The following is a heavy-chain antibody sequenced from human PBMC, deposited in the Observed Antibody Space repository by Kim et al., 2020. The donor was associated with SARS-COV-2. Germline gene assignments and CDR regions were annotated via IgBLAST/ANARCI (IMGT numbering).Heavy chain of an antibody. J-gene: IGHJ4*02. CDR3: ARDMGRGGYRQQLTNSGLGD. CDR2: ISSSSSYI. CDR1: GFTFSSYS. D-gene: IGHD6-13*01. V-gene: IGHV3-21*01. Sequence: GGSLRLSCAASGFTFSSYSMNWVRQAPGKGLEWVSSISSSSSYIYYADSVKGRFTISRDNAKNSLYLQMNSLRAEDTAVYYCARDMGRGGYRQQLTNSGLGDWGQGTLVTVSS.